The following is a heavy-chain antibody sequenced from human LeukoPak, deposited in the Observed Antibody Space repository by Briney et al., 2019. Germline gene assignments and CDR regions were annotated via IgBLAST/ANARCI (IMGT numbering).Heavy chain of an antibody. J-gene: IGHJ4*02. CDR2: FNPEEGET. CDR1: GYTQSDLL. D-gene: IGHD3-22*01. CDR3: ASGIVVTSLDH. V-gene: IGHV1-24*01. Sequence: ASVKVSCKVSGYTQSDLLVHWVRQAAGKRLEWMGGFNPEEGETFYAQKFKGRVTMAEDTSTETACMELSRLRSGDTAVYYCASGIVVTSLDHWGQGTLVSVSS.